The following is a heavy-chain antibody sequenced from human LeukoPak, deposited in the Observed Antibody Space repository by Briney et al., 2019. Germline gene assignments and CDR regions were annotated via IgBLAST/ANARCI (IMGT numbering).Heavy chain of an antibody. Sequence: SETLSLTCDVSGGSCDDYYCSWIRQPPGKGLQWIGEIHPHGIFYYNSSLMSRVTISIDTSKSQFSLRLTSVTAADTAFYYCSRGRDRSKAGDLWGQGSLVTVSS. D-gene: IGHD5-24*01. J-gene: IGHJ5*02. CDR2: IHPHGIF. V-gene: IGHV4-34*01. CDR3: SRGRDRSKAGDL. CDR1: GGSCDDYY.